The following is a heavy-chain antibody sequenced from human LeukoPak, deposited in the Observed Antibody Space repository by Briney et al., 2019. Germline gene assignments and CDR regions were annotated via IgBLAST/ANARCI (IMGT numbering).Heavy chain of an antibody. D-gene: IGHD3-10*01. J-gene: IGHJ4*02. Sequence: KAGGSLRLSCAASGFTFSSYSMNWVRQAPGKGLEWVSSISSRSSYIYYADSVKGRFTISRDNAKNSLYLQMNSLRAEDTAVYYCARNYGSGSSVVGYWGQGTLVTVSS. CDR1: GFTFSSYS. CDR3: ARNYGSGSSVVGY. CDR2: ISSRSSYI. V-gene: IGHV3-21*01.